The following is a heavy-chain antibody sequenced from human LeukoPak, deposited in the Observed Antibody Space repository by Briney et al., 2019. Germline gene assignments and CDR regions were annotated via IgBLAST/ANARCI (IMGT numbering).Heavy chain of an antibody. J-gene: IGHJ4*02. D-gene: IGHD3-22*01. CDR2: IKQDGSDQ. Sequence: GGSLRLSCAASGFIFSGYWMTWVRQAPGKGLEWVASIKQDGSDQHYVDAVKGRCTISGDNAKNSLYLQMNSLRAEDTAVYYCAREGDYYDSSGYYYNYFDYWGQGTLVTVSS. CDR3: AREGDYYDSSGYYYNYFDY. CDR1: GFIFSGYW. V-gene: IGHV3-7*01.